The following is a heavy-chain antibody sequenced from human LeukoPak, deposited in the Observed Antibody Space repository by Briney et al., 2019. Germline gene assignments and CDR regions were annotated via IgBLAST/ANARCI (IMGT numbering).Heavy chain of an antibody. Sequence: GGSLRLSCAASGFIFDDHAMSWVRQAPGKGLEWVAGINWNAGTTVYRGSVKGRFTISRDNAKNSLYLQMNSLRAEDTAVYYCASTYCSGGSCYSGGRFWFDPWGQGTLVTVSS. D-gene: IGHD2-15*01. CDR3: ASTYCSGGSCYSGGRFWFDP. J-gene: IGHJ5*02. V-gene: IGHV3-20*04. CDR2: INWNAGTT. CDR1: GFIFDDHA.